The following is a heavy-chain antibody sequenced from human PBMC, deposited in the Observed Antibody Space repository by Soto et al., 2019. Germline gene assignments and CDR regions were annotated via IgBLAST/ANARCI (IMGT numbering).Heavy chain of an antibody. CDR1: GFTFSSDT. CDR3: AKDHPFQPGDLGAAFDY. CDR2: ISNDGSKT. Sequence: QVQLVESGGGVVQPGRSLRLSCVASGFTFSSDTMQWVRQAPGRGLEWVAVISNDGSKTHFADSVKGRFSISRDNSKNTLHLQMGSLRAEDTAVYHCAKDHPFQPGDLGAAFDYWGQGTRVTVSS. J-gene: IGHJ4*02. V-gene: IGHV3-30-3*02. D-gene: IGHD7-27*01.